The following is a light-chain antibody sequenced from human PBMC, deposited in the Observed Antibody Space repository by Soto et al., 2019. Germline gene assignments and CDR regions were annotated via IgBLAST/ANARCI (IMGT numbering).Light chain of an antibody. J-gene: IGKJ2*01. CDR3: QQYYSTPYT. Sequence: DIVMTQSPDSLAVSLGERATINGKSSQSVLYSSNNKNYLAWYQQKPGQPPKLLIYWASTRESGVPDRFSGSGSGTDFTLTISSLQAEHVAVYYCQQYYSTPYTFGQGTKLEIK. CDR1: QSVLYSSNNKNY. V-gene: IGKV4-1*01. CDR2: WAS.